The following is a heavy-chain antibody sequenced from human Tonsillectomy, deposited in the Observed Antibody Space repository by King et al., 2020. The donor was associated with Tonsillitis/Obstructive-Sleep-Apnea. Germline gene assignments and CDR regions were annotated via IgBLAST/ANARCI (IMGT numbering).Heavy chain of an antibody. CDR1: GFSLSTGGVG. V-gene: IGHV2-5*02. CDR3: ARGSYDFDAFDI. CDR2: IYWDDDK. Sequence: TLKESGPTLVKPTQTLTLTCTLSGFSLSTGGVGVGWIRQPPGKALEWLALIYWDDDKRYSPSLKSRLTITKDTSKNQVVLTMTNMDPVDTATYYCARGSYDFDAFDIWGQGTMVTVSS. D-gene: IGHD3-3*01. J-gene: IGHJ3*02.